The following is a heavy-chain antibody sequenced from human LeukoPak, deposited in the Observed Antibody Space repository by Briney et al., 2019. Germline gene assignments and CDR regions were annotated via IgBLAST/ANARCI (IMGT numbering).Heavy chain of an antibody. CDR2: ISAYNGNT. CDR3: ARAGYYDSSGYAFFDY. J-gene: IGHJ4*02. Sequence: ASVKVSCKASGYTFTSYGISWGRQAPGQGLEWMGWISAYNGNTNYAQKLQGRVTMTTDTSTSTAYMELRSLRSDDTAVYYCARAGYYDSSGYAFFDYWGQGTLVTVSS. D-gene: IGHD3-22*01. CDR1: GYTFTSYG. V-gene: IGHV1-18*01.